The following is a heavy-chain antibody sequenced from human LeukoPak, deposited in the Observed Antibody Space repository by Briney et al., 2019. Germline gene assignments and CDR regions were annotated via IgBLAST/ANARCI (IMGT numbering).Heavy chain of an antibody. CDR2: INPNSSVT. Sequence: ASVKVSCKASGYTFSGYYMHWVRQAPGQGLEWMGWINPNSSVTNYAQRFQGRVTMTRDTSISAAYMELRWLTSDDTAVYYCARERGGNSPFDSWGQGTLVTVSS. CDR3: ARERGGNSPFDS. J-gene: IGHJ4*02. D-gene: IGHD4-23*01. V-gene: IGHV1-2*02. CDR1: GYTFSGYY.